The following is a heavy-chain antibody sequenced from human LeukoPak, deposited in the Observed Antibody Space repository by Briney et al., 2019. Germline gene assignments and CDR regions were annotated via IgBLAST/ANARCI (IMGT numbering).Heavy chain of an antibody. CDR3: ARAISVAATGDAFDI. D-gene: IGHD6-19*01. CDR1: GYTFTSYG. Sequence: ASVKVSCKASGYTFTSYGISWVRQAPGQGLEWMAWITAYNDNTNYAQKLQGRVTMTTDTSTSTAYMELRSLRSDDTAVYYCARAISVAATGDAFDIWGQGTMVTVSS. J-gene: IGHJ3*02. CDR2: ITAYNDNT. V-gene: IGHV1-18*01.